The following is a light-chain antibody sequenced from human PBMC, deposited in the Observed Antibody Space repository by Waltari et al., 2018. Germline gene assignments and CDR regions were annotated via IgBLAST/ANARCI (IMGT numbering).Light chain of an antibody. Sequence: QSVLTQPPSASGTPGQRVTISCSGSDSNIGKNPINCYQQVPGTAPKAVIYHNNERPSGVPDRFSVSKSGTSASLAISGLQSEDEGDYYCAVWDDSLDGPVFGGGTKLTVL. CDR2: HNN. V-gene: IGLV1-44*01. CDR3: AVWDDSLDGPV. CDR1: DSNIGKNP. J-gene: IGLJ3*02.